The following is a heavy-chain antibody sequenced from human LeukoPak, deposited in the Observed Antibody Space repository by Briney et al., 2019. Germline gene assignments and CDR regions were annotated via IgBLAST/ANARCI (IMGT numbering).Heavy chain of an antibody. Sequence: GGSLRLSCAASGFTFSDYAMSWVRQAPGKGLEWVANIKQDGSEKYYVDSVKGRFTISRDNAKNSLYLQMNSLRAEDTAVYYCARAHPGDYSDFQFDYWGQGTLVTVSS. D-gene: IGHD4-11*01. J-gene: IGHJ4*02. V-gene: IGHV3-7*01. CDR2: IKQDGSEK. CDR3: ARAHPGDYSDFQFDY. CDR1: GFTFSDYA.